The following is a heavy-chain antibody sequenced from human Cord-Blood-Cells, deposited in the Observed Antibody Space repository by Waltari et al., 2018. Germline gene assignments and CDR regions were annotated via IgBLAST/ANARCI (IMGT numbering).Heavy chain of an antibody. CDR3: AKGIGSSHFDY. D-gene: IGHD6-6*01. CDR1: GFTLADYA. V-gene: IGHV3-9*01. J-gene: IGHJ4*02. CDR2: ISWNSGSI. Sequence: GFTLADYAMHWVRQAPGKGLEWVSGISWNSGSIGYADSGNGRFTISRDNAKNSLYLQMNSLRAEDTSLYYCAKGIGSSHFDYWGQGTLVTVSS.